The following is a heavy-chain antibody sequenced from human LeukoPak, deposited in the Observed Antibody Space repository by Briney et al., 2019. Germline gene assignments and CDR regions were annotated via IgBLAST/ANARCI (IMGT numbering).Heavy chain of an antibody. CDR1: GFTVSSKY. J-gene: IGHJ4*02. Sequence: GGSLRLSCAASGFTVSSKYMSWVRQAPGKGLEWVSAIYSTESIYYADSVKGRFTVSRDNSRNTLYLQMNDLRPEDAAVYYCARDSWRGGDWGQGTLVTVSS. V-gene: IGHV3-66*03. CDR2: IYSTESI. D-gene: IGHD3-16*01. CDR3: ARDSWRGGD.